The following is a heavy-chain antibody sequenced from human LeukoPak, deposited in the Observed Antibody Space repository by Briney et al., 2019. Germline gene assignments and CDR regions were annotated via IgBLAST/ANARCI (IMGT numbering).Heavy chain of an antibody. Sequence: GGSLRLSCAASGFTFSSYAMHWVRQAPGKGLDWAAVISYDRSNKYYADSVNGRFTISIDNSKNARYLQMNSLSAEATALYCCVRVLLRYFVWLCCWFVPWGQETLVNVP. V-gene: IGHV3-30*04. CDR3: VRVLLRYFVWLCCWFVP. J-gene: IGHJ5*02. CDR1: GFTFSSYA. CDR2: ISYDRSNK. D-gene: IGHD3-9*01.